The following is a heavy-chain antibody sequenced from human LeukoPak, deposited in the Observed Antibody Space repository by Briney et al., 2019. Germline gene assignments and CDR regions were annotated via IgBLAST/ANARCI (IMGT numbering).Heavy chain of an antibody. CDR2: ISYDGSNK. V-gene: IGHV3-30*04. CDR1: GFTFSSYA. CDR3: ARDPGSRFNYGSGSYWFDP. D-gene: IGHD3-10*01. Sequence: GSLRLSCAAFGFTFSSYAMHWVRQAPGKGLEGVAVISYDGSNKYYADSVKGRFTISRDNSKNTLYLQMNSLRAEDTAVYYCARDPGSRFNYGSGSYWFDPWGQGTLVTVSS. J-gene: IGHJ5*02.